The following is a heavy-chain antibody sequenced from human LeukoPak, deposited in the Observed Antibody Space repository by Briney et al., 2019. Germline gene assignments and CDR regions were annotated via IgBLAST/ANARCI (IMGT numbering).Heavy chain of an antibody. V-gene: IGHV3-15*01. D-gene: IGHD6-19*01. CDR3: TTDLQYSSGWLQIDY. CDR2: IKSNTDGGTT. CDR1: GVTFSNAW. Sequence: GSLRLSCAASGVTFSNAWMSWVRQAPGKGLEWVGRIKSNTDGGTTDYAAPVKGRFTISRDDSKNTLYLQMNSLKTEDTAVYYCTTDLQYSSGWLQIDYWGQGTLVPVSS. J-gene: IGHJ4*02.